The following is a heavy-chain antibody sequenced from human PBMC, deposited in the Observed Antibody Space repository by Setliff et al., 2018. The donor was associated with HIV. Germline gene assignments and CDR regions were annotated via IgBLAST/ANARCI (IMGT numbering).Heavy chain of an antibody. V-gene: IGHV4-34*01. CDR3: ARRERYCSGLTCYRYFQW. CDR1: GGSLSGYY. D-gene: IGHD2-2*01. CDR2: INHSGNT. Sequence: LTCDVYGGSLSGYYWTWIRQPPGKGLECIGEINHSGNTNYNVSLKSRLTISVDMSKRQFYLRLNSVTAADTAVYYCARRERYCSGLTCYRYFQWWGQGTQVTVSS. J-gene: IGHJ1*01.